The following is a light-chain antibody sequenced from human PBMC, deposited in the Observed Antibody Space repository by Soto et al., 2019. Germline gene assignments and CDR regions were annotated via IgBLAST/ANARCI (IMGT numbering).Light chain of an antibody. CDR3: QQYDSFPRT. Sequence: IQMTQSPSSLSASAGYRVTIACQASQDISHYLNWYQQKPGKAPKLLIDDAFNLETGVPSRFSGSGSGTDFTFTISSLQPEDIATYYCQQYDSFPRTFGQGTKVDIK. CDR1: QDISHY. V-gene: IGKV1-33*01. J-gene: IGKJ1*01. CDR2: DAF.